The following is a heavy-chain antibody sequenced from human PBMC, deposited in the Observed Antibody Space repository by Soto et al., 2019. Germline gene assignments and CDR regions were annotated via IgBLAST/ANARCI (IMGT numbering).Heavy chain of an antibody. CDR3: ARRMDTAMVTSYYGMDV. D-gene: IGHD5-18*01. CDR2: IDPSDSYT. Sequence: GESLKISCKGSGYSFTSYWISWVRQMPGKVLEWMGRIDPSDSYTNYSPSFQGHVTISADKSISTAYLQWSSLKASDTAMYYCARRMDTAMVTSYYGMDVWGQGXTVTVSS. CDR1: GYSFTSYW. J-gene: IGHJ6*02. V-gene: IGHV5-10-1*01.